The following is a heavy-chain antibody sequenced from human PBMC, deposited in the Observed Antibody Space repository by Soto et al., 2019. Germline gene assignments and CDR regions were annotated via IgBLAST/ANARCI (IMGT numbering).Heavy chain of an antibody. CDR2: ISGSGGST. V-gene: IGHV3-23*01. CDR3: AKREEAVAGSFDY. J-gene: IGHJ4*02. Sequence: VGSLRLSCAASGFTFSSYAMSWVRQAPGKGLEWVSAISGSGGSTYYADSVKGRFTIPRDNSKNTLYLQMNSLRAEDTAVYYCAKREEAVAGSFDYWGQGTLVTVSS. CDR1: GFTFSSYA. D-gene: IGHD6-19*01.